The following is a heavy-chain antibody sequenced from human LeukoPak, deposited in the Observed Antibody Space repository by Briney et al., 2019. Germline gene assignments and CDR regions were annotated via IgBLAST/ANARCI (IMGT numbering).Heavy chain of an antibody. J-gene: IGHJ4*02. V-gene: IGHV1-46*01. Sequence: ASVKVSYTASGYTFTIYYMHWVRQAPGQGLEWMGIINPSGGSTSYAQKFQGRVTMTRDTSTSTVYMELSSLRSEDTAVYYCARDGVYGDYLGYWGQGTLVTVSS. CDR3: ARDGVYGDYLGY. D-gene: IGHD4-17*01. CDR2: INPSGGST. CDR1: GYTFTIYY.